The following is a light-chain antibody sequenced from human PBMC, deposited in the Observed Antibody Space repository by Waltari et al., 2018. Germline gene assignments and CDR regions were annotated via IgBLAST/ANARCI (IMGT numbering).Light chain of an antibody. CDR3: QQYNSYPLT. Sequence: DIRMTQSPSSLSASVGDRVTITCRASQDISNYLAWFQQKPGQAPKSQMYTASSLQSGVPSRFSGSGSGTDFTLTISSLQPEDFATYYCQQYNSYPLTFGGGTKVDIK. J-gene: IGKJ4*01. CDR2: TAS. CDR1: QDISNY. V-gene: IGKV1-16*01.